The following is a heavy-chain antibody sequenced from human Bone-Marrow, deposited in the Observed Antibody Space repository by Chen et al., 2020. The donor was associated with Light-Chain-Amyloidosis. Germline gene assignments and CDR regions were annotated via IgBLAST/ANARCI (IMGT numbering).Heavy chain of an antibody. CDR3: ARDLNWGWTFGAFDI. J-gene: IGHJ3*02. CDR2: IYYSGST. Sequence: QLQLQESGPGLVKPSETLSLTCTVSGGSISSSSYYWGWIRQPPGKGLEWIGSIYYSGSTYYNPSLKSRVTISVDTSKNQFSLKLSSVTAADTAVYYCARDLNWGWTFGAFDIWGQGTMVTVSS. D-gene: IGHD7-27*01. V-gene: IGHV4-39*07. CDR1: GGSISSSSYY.